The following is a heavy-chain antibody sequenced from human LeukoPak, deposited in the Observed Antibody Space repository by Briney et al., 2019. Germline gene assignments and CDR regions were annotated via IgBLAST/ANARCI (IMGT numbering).Heavy chain of an antibody. CDR3: ARSSRGVRGVFDY. D-gene: IGHD3-10*01. CDR1: GFIFSSYG. V-gene: IGHV3-30*19. CDR2: ISYDGSNK. J-gene: IGHJ4*02. Sequence: GGSLRLSCAASGFIFSSYGMHWVRQAPGKGLEWVAVISYDGSNKYYADSVKGRFTISRDNSKNTLYLQMNSLRAEDTAVYYCARSSRGVRGVFDYWGQGTLVTVSS.